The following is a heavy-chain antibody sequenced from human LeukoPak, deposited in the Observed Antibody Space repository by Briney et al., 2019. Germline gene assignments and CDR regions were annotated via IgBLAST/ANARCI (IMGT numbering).Heavy chain of an antibody. CDR2: INAGSGNT. J-gene: IGHJ4*02. Sequence: GASVKVSCKASGYTFTSYAMHWVRQAPGQRLGWMGWINAGSGNTKYSQNFQGRVTISRDTSASTAYMEPSSLTSEDTAVYYCARDSGEYYFDYWGQGTLVTVSS. D-gene: IGHD2-15*01. CDR1: GYTFTSYA. CDR3: ARDSGEYYFDY. V-gene: IGHV1-3*01.